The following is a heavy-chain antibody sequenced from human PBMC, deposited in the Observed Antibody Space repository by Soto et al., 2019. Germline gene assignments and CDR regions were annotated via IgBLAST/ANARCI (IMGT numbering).Heavy chain of an antibody. CDR2: IYYSGST. D-gene: IGHD3-3*01. J-gene: IGHJ4*02. V-gene: IGHV4-39*01. CDR3: RRYSTIFGVVTDY. CDR1: GGSISSSSYY. Sequence: PSETLSLTCTVSGGSISSSSYYWGWIRQPPGKGLEWIGSIYYSGSTYYNPSLKSRVTISVDTSKNQFSLKLSSVTAADTAVYYCRRYSTIFGVVTDYWGQGTLVTVSS.